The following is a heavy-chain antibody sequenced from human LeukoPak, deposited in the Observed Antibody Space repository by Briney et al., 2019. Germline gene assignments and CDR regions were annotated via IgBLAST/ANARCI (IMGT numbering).Heavy chain of an antibody. CDR2: ISGDGVST. J-gene: IGHJ4*02. CDR3: AKESGKFDY. V-gene: IGHV3-43*02. Sequence: PGGSLRLSCVASGLPIADFAMHWVHQAPGKGLEWVSLISGDGVSTFYADSVKGRFSISRDNSKNSLYLEMNSLRTEDAAMYYCAKESGKFDYWGQGTLVAVSS. CDR1: GLPIADFA.